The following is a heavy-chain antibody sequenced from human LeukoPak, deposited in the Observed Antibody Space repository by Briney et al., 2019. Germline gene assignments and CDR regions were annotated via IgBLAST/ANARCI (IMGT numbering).Heavy chain of an antibody. CDR1: GFTFSSYA. CDR2: ISSKGELT. Sequence: GGSLRLSCAASGFTFSSYAMSWVRQAPGKGLEWVSSISSKGELTFYADSVKGRFTISRDSSESTLYLQMNILRAEDTAIYYCTRDRPNYYGSDGHYYRRNGDYWGQGTLVTVSS. D-gene: IGHD3-22*01. CDR3: TRDRPNYYGSDGHYYRRNGDY. V-gene: IGHV3-23*01. J-gene: IGHJ4*02.